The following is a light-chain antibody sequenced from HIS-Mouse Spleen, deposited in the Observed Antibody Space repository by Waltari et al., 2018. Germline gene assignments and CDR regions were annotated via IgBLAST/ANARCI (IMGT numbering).Light chain of an antibody. CDR3: SSYTSSSTLV. V-gene: IGLV2-14*03. CDR2: DVS. Sequence: QSALTQPASVSGSPGQSITISCTGTSSDVGGYNYVSWYQQNPGKTPKLMIYDVSNRTSGVSNRCSGSKSGNTASLTITGLQAGDEADYYCSSYTSSSTLVFGGGTKLTVL. J-gene: IGLJ2*01. CDR1: SSDVGGYNY.